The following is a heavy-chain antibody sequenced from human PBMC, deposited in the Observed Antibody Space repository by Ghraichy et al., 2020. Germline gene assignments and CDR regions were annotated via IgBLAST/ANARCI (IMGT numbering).Heavy chain of an antibody. J-gene: IGHJ5*02. CDR3: ARGPNYDFWSGYSNNWFDP. Sequence: TLSLTCTVSGGSISSYYWSWIRQPPGKGLEWIGYIYYSGSTNYNPSLKSRVTISVDTSKNQFSLKLSSVTAADTAVYYCARGPNYDFWSGYSNNWFDPWGQGTLVTVSS. D-gene: IGHD3-3*01. V-gene: IGHV4-59*01. CDR1: GGSISSYY. CDR2: IYYSGST.